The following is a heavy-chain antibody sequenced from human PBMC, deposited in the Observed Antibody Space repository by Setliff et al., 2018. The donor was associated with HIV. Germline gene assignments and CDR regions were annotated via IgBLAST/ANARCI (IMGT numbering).Heavy chain of an antibody. CDR2: IWYDASKK. CDR3: VKDVVKFWSGSGALDF. J-gene: IGHJ4*02. CDR1: GFTFNSYG. Sequence: GGSLRLSCAASGFTFNSYGIHWVRQAPGKGLEWVALIWYDASKKEYAESVKGRFNILRDDSKKTVDLQMNSLRADDTAVYYCVKDVVKFWSGSGALDFWGPGTLVTAPQ. V-gene: IGHV3-33*06. D-gene: IGHD3-3*01.